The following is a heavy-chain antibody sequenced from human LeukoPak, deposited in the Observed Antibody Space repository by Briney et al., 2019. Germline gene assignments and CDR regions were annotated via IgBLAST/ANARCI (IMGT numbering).Heavy chain of an antibody. J-gene: IGHJ4*02. CDR2: IKQDGSEK. CDR1: GLTFSSYW. D-gene: IGHD3-22*01. V-gene: IGHV3-7*01. CDR3: ARDLVHDSSGYYY. Sequence: GGSLRLSCAASGLTFSSYWMSWVRQAPGKGLEWVANIKQDGSEKYYVDSVKGRFTISRDNAKNSLDLQMNSLRAEDTAVYYCARDLVHDSSGYYYWGQGTLVTVSS.